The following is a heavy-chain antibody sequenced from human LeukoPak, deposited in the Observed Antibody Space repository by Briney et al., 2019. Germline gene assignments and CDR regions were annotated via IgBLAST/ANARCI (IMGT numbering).Heavy chain of an antibody. J-gene: IGHJ4*02. CDR1: GFTFSSYA. V-gene: IGHV3-23*01. CDR3: ARWIQLGLFAY. Sequence: GGSLRLSCAASGFTFSSYAMSWVRQAPGKGLEWVSAISGSGGSTYYADSVKGRFTISRDNSKNTLYLQMNSLRAEDTAVYYCARWIQLGLFAYGGQGPLVTVSS. D-gene: IGHD5-18*01. CDR2: ISGSGGST.